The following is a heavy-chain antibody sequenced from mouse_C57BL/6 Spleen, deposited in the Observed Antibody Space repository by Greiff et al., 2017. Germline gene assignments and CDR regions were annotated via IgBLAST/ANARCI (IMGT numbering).Heavy chain of an antibody. D-gene: IGHD2-4*01. V-gene: IGHV1-80*01. Sequence: QVHVKQSGAELVKPGASVKISCKASGYAFSSYWMNWVKQRPGKGLEWIGQIYPGDGDTNYNGKFKGKATLTADKSSSTAYMQLSSLTSEDSAVYFCARSGMGLPFAYWGQGTLVTVSA. CDR2: IYPGDGDT. CDR3: ARSGMGLPFAY. CDR1: GYAFSSYW. J-gene: IGHJ3*01.